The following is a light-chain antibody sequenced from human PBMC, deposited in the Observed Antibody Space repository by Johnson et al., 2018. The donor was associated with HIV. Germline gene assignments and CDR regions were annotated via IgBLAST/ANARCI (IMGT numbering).Light chain of an antibody. CDR2: ENN. V-gene: IGLV1-51*02. CDR3: GTWDISLSVGYV. J-gene: IGLJ1*01. CDR1: NSNIGSNF. Sequence: QPVLTQPPSVSAAPGQKVTISCSGSNSNIGSNFVSWYHQLPGTAPKLLIYENNQRPSGIPDRFSGSKSGTSATLGITGLQTGDEADYYCGTWDISLSVGYVFGTGTKVTVL.